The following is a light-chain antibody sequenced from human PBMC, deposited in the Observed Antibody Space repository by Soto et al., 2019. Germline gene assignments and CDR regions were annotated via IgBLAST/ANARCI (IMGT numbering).Light chain of an antibody. V-gene: IGKV3D-20*02. CDR3: EQRSNSPPT. CDR1: QSVSGTY. CDR2: DAS. J-gene: IGKJ5*01. Sequence: EIVLTQSPGTLSLSPGEGATLSCRASQSVSGTYFAWYQQKPGQAPRLLIYDASNRATGIPARFSGSGSGPDVTLTISRLEPVDFAVYYCEQRSNSPPTFGHGTRREIK.